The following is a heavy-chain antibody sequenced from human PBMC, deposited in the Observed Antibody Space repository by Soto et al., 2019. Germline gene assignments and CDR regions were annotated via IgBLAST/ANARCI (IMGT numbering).Heavy chain of an antibody. J-gene: IGHJ4*02. CDR2: IYYSGST. CDR3: ARAYYGDYPYFDY. CDR1: GDNISSYS. Sequence: PSETLSLTSTVSGDNISSYSWSWIRQPPGKGLEWIGYIYYSGSTNYNPSLKSRVTISIDTSKNQFSLKLSSVTAADTAVYFCARAYYGDYPYFDYWGQGTPVTVSS. D-gene: IGHD4-17*01. V-gene: IGHV4-59*01.